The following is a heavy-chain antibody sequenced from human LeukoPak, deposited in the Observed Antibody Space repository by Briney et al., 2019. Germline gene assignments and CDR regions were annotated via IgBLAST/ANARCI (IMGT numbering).Heavy chain of an antibody. D-gene: IGHD1-26*01. V-gene: IGHV4-59*02. Sequence: SETLSLTCTVCGVSVITDYWSWIRQPPGKGLEWIGYIYYSASTNYNPSLKSRVTISLDTSKNQFSLKVSSVTAADTAVYYCARGLVGFYYWGQGTLVTVSS. CDR2: IYYSAST. J-gene: IGHJ4*02. CDR3: ARGLVGFYY. CDR1: GVSVITDY.